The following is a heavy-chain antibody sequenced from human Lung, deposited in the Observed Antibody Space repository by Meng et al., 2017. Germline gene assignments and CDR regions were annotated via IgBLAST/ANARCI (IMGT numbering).Heavy chain of an antibody. CDR1: AASFIDDY. J-gene: IGHJ4*02. CDR3: ARGPTTMAHDFDY. CDR2: INHSGST. V-gene: IGHV4-34*01. D-gene: IGHD4-11*01. Sequence: VILQRWGAGLFKRSLTPTPPYAVSAASFIDDYCSWIRQPPGKGLEWIGEINHSGSTNYNPSLESRATISVDTSQNNLSLKLSSVTAADSAVYYCARGPTTMAHDFDYWGQGTLVTVSS.